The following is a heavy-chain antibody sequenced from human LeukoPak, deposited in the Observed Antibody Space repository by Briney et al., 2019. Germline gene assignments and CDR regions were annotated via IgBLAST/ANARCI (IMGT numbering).Heavy chain of an antibody. CDR1: GFTFSSYW. J-gene: IGHJ3*02. V-gene: IGHV3-7*01. D-gene: IGHD4-23*01. CDR3: ARDDYGGNTGVDI. CDR2: IKQDGSEK. Sequence: GGSLRLSCAASGFTFSSYWMSWVRQAPGKGLEWVANIKQDGSEKYYVDSVKGRFTISRDNAKNSLYLQMNSLRAEDTAVYYCARDDYGGNTGVDIWGQGTMVTFSS.